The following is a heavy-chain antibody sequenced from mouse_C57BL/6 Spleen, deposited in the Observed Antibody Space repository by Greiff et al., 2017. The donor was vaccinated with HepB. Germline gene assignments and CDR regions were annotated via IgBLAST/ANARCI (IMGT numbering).Heavy chain of an antibody. Sequence: VKLMESGPGLVAPSQSLSITCTVSGFSLTSYGVDWVCQSPGKGLEWLGVIWGVGSTNYNSALKSRLSISKDNSKSQFVLKMNSLQTDDTAMYYCASYYYCVGGCAYWGQGTLVTVSA. V-gene: IGHV2-6*01. J-gene: IGHJ3*01. CDR1: GFSLTSYG. D-gene: IGHD1-1*01. CDR2: IWGVGST. CDR3: ASYYYCVGGCAY.